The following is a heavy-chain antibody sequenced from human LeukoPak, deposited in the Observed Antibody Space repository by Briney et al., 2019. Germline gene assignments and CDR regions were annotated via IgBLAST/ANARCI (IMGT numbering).Heavy chain of an antibody. D-gene: IGHD3-22*01. CDR3: ARESGAYDSSGYFDY. CDR2: INPNSGGT. V-gene: IGHV1-2*02. Sequence: ASVKVSCKASGYTFTGYYMHWVRQAPGRGLEWMGWINPNSGGTNYAQKFQGRVTMTRDTSISTAYMELSRLRSDDTAVYYCARESGAYDSSGYFDYWGQGTLVTVS. CDR1: GYTFTGYY. J-gene: IGHJ4*02.